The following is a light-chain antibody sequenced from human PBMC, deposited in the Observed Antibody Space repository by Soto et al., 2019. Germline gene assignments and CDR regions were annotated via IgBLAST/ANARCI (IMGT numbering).Light chain of an antibody. J-gene: IGLJ2*01. CDR3: SSFTSSSTPVV. CDR2: DIS. Sequence: QSALTQPASVSGSPGQSITISCTGTSSDVGGYNYVSWYQQHPGKAPKLMIYDISNRPSGVSNRFSGSKSGNTASLTISGLQAEDEAVYYCSSFTSSSTPVVFGGGTNLTVL. CDR1: SSDVGGYNY. V-gene: IGLV2-14*01.